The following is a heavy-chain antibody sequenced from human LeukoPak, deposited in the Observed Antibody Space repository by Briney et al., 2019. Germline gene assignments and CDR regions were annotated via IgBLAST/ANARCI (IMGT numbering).Heavy chain of an antibody. V-gene: IGHV3-30*04. Sequence: GGSLRLSCAASGFSFRSYAMHWVRQAPGKGLEWVAVVSSDGSNKYYADSVKGRFTISRDNSKNTVYLQMNSLRAGDTAVYYCGRDLRHQLLYCLDYWGQGTLVTVSS. CDR1: GFSFRSYA. J-gene: IGHJ4*02. D-gene: IGHD2-2*02. CDR3: GRDLRHQLLYCLDY. CDR2: VSSDGSNK.